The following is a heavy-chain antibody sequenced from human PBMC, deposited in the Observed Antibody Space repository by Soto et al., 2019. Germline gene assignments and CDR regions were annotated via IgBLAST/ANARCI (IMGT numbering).Heavy chain of an antibody. D-gene: IGHD2-2*01. Sequence: PGGSLRLSCAASGFTFSSYAMSWVRQAPGKGLEWVSAISGSGGSTYYADSVKGRFTISRDNSKNTLYLQMNSLRAEDTAVYYCAKDFEGDTTHFSTSCFDYWGQGTLVTVSS. CDR1: GFTFSSYA. J-gene: IGHJ4*02. CDR3: AKDFEGDTTHFSTSCFDY. V-gene: IGHV3-23*01. CDR2: ISGSGGST.